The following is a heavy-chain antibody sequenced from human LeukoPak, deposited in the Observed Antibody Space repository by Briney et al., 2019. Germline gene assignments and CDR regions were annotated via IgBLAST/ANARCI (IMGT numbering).Heavy chain of an antibody. CDR3: ARSLVVPAANFDY. CDR2: IYHSGST. V-gene: IGHV4-4*02. Sequence: SETLSLTCAVSGGSISSSNWWSWVRQPPGKGLEWIGEIYHSGSTNYSPSLKSRVTISVDKSKNQFSLKLSSVTAADTAVYYCARSLVVPAANFDYWGQGTLVTVSS. CDR1: GGSISSSNW. J-gene: IGHJ4*02. D-gene: IGHD2-2*01.